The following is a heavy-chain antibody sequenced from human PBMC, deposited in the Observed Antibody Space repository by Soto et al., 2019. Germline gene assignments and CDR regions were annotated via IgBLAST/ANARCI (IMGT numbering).Heavy chain of an antibody. Sequence: ASVKVSCKASGYTFTNYGISWVRQAPGQGLEWMGWINPNSGGTNYAQKFQGWVTMTRDTSISTAYMELSRLRSDDTAVYYCARGDTVTTFTYYYYYGMDVWGQGTTVTVSS. J-gene: IGHJ6*02. V-gene: IGHV1-2*04. D-gene: IGHD4-4*01. CDR3: ARGDTVTTFTYYYYYGMDV. CDR1: GYTFTNYG. CDR2: INPNSGGT.